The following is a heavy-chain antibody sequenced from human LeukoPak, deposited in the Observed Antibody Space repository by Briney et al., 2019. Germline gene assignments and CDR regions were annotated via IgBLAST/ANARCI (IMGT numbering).Heavy chain of an antibody. V-gene: IGHV3-23*01. CDR2: ISGSGLNT. CDR1: GFTFSSYA. J-gene: IGHJ4*02. Sequence: GALRLSCSASGFTFSSYAMTWVRQAPGKGLEWVSSISGSGLNTYYADSVKGRFTISRDNSRNTLYLQMNSLRDEDTAVFYCARVRYMNSWYREIDYWGQGTLVTVSS. CDR3: ARVRYMNSWYREIDY. D-gene: IGHD6-13*01.